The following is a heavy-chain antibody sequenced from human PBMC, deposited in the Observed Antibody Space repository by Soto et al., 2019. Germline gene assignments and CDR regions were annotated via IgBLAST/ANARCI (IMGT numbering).Heavy chain of an antibody. CDR1: GDSVSSKTAA. CDR3: AGVSLAHFFHWFDP. Sequence: PSQTLSLTCAISGDSVSSKTAAWNWIRQSPSRGLEWLGRTYFRSRWYNDYAISVKSRITINPDTSKNQFSLLLNSVTPEDTAVYFCAGVSLAHFFHWFDPWGQGTLVTVSS. D-gene: IGHD3-16*01. CDR2: TYFRSRWYN. V-gene: IGHV6-1*01. J-gene: IGHJ5*02.